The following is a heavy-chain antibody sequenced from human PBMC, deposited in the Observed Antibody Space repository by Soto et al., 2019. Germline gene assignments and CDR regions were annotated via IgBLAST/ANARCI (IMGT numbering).Heavy chain of an antibody. D-gene: IGHD3-10*01. J-gene: IGHJ4*02. Sequence: EVQLVESGGGLVQPGGSLRLSCAASGFTFSSYWMHWVRQAPGKGLVWVSRINSDGSRTIYADSVKGRFSISRDNAENTLYLQMNSLRVEDTAMYYCASGGDYGSGRVDYWGQGALVTVSS. CDR2: INSDGSRT. CDR3: ASGGDYGSGRVDY. V-gene: IGHV3-74*01. CDR1: GFTFSSYW.